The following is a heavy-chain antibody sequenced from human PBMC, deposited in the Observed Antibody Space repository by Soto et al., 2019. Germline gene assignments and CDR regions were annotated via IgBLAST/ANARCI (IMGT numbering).Heavy chain of an antibody. CDR2: IWYDGSNK. CDR1: GFTFSSDG. J-gene: IGHJ6*02. CDR3: ARDLYYDFWSGYPNYYYYGMDV. V-gene: IGHV3-33*01. D-gene: IGHD3-3*01. Sequence: PGGSLRLSCAASGFTFSSDGMHWVRQAPGKGLEWVAVIWYDGSNKYYADSVKGRFTISRDNSKNTLYLQMNSLRAEDTAVYYCARDLYYDFWSGYPNYYYYGMDVWGQGTTVTVSS.